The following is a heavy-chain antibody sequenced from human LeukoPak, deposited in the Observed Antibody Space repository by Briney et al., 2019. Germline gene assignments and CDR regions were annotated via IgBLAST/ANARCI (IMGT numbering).Heavy chain of an antibody. CDR3: AKAADQYYYSYFYYMDV. V-gene: IGHV3-30*18. CDR1: GFTFSSYG. D-gene: IGHD2/OR15-2a*01. CDR2: ISYDGGSK. J-gene: IGHJ6*03. Sequence: GGSLRLSCAASGFTFSSYGMHWVRQAPGKGLEWVAVISYDGGSKDYADSVKGRFTISRDNSKNTLYLQMNSLTVEDTAVYYCAKAADQYYYSYFYYMDVWGKGTAVTVSS.